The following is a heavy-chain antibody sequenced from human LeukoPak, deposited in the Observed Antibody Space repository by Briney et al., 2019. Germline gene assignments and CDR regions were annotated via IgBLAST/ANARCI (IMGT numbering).Heavy chain of an antibody. Sequence: GGSLRLSCAASGFTLSSYWMSWVRQAPGKGLEWVANIKQDGSEKYYVDSVKGRFTISRDNAKNSLYLQMNSLRAEDTAVYYCARRRVVTVFDFDYWGQGTLVTVSS. CDR2: IKQDGSEK. CDR1: GFTLSSYW. CDR3: ARRRVVTVFDFDY. D-gene: IGHD2-15*01. J-gene: IGHJ4*02. V-gene: IGHV3-7*01.